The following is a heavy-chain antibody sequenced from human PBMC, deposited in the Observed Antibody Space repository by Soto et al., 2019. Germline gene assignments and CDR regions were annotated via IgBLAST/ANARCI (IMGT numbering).Heavy chain of an antibody. CDR3: ARGVGSGTYYNQYNWFDP. Sequence: ASVKVSCKASAYTFTSYGISWVRQAPGQGLEWVGWVSAYNGNSNYAQKYEGRVTMTTDTSTSTAYMELSSLRSDDTAVYYCARGVGSGTYYNQYNWFDPWGQGTLVTVSS. D-gene: IGHD3-10*01. J-gene: IGHJ5*02. CDR1: AYTFTSYG. CDR2: VSAYNGNS. V-gene: IGHV1-18*04.